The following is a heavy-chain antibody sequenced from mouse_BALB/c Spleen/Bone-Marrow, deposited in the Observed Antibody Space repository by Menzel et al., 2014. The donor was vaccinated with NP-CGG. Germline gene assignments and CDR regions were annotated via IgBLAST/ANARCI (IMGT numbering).Heavy chain of an antibody. CDR1: GFNIKDYY. CDR2: IDPENGDT. D-gene: IGHD2-1*01. J-gene: IGHJ4*01. CDR3: NCNYYAMDY. Sequence: EVQRVESGAELVRSGASVKLSCTASGFNIKDYYMHWVKQRPEQGLEWIGWIDPENGDTEYAPKFQGKATMTADTSSNTAFLQLSSPTSEDTAGYFCNCNYYAMDYWGQGTSVTVSS. V-gene: IGHV14-4*02.